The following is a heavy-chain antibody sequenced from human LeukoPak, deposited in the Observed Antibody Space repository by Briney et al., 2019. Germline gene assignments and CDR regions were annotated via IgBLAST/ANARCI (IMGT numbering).Heavy chain of an antibody. J-gene: IGHJ3*02. Sequence: PGGSLRLSCAASGFTFSSYAMSWVRQAPGKGLEWVSAISGSGGSTYYADSVKGRFTISRDNAKNSLYLQMNSLRAEDTAVYYCARDRNSGSYYWRSVDAFDIWGQGTMVTVSS. V-gene: IGHV3-23*01. CDR2: ISGSGGST. D-gene: IGHD1-26*01. CDR3: ARDRNSGSYYWRSVDAFDI. CDR1: GFTFSSYA.